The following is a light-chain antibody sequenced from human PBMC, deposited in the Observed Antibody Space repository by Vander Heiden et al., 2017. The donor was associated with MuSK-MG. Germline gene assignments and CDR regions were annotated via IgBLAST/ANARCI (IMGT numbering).Light chain of an antibody. CDR1: QSVSSY. CDR3: QQRRNWPPLT. J-gene: IGKJ4*01. Sequence: EIVLTQYPATLSLSPGERATLPCRASQSVSSYLAWYQQKPGQAPRLLIYDASNRATGIPARFSGSGSGTEFTLTISSLEPEDFAVYYCQQRRNWPPLTFGGGTKVEIK. V-gene: IGKV3-11*01. CDR2: DAS.